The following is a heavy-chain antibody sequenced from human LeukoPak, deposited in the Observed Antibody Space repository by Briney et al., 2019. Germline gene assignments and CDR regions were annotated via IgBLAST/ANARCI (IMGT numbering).Heavy chain of an antibody. CDR1: GFTFNSFA. CDR3: AAYYYDTSGYTDY. J-gene: IGHJ4*02. V-gene: IGHV3-23*01. Sequence: PGGSLRLSCAASGFTFNSFAMRWVRQAPGKGLEWVSAITGGGRTTYYADSVKGRFTISRDNSKNTLYLQMNSLRAEDTAVYYCAAYYYDTSGYTDYWGQGALVTVSS. D-gene: IGHD3-22*01. CDR2: ITGGGRTT.